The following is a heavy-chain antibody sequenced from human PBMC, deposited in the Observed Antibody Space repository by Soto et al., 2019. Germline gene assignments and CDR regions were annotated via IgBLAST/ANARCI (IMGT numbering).Heavy chain of an antibody. J-gene: IGHJ3*02. CDR2: IYYSGST. CDR3: ATQPVAGKGGAFDI. CDR1: GGSISSYY. Sequence: QVQLQESGPGLVKPSETLSLTCTVSGGSISSYYWSWIRQPPGKGLEWIGYIYYSGSTNYNPSLKSRVTISVDTSKNQFSLKLSSVTAADTAVYYCATQPVAGKGGAFDIWGQGTMVTVSS. V-gene: IGHV4-59*01. D-gene: IGHD6-19*01.